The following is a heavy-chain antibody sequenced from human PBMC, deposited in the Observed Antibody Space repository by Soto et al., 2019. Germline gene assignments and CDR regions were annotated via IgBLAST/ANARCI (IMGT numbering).Heavy chain of an antibody. CDR3: AKDRVAGTATYSYYFDY. Sequence: GGSLRLSCAASGFTFDDYAMHWVGQAPGKGLEWVSGISWNSGSIGYADSVKGRFTISRDNAKNSLYLQMNSLRAEDTALYYCAKDRVAGTATYSYYFDYWGQGTLVTVSS. CDR1: GFTFDDYA. J-gene: IGHJ4*02. D-gene: IGHD6-19*01. V-gene: IGHV3-9*01. CDR2: ISWNSGSI.